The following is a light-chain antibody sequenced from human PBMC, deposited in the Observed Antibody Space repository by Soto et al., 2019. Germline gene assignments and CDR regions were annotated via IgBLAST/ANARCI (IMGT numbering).Light chain of an antibody. CDR3: SSFTRSNTWV. V-gene: IGLV2-14*01. Sequence: QSVLTQPASVSGSPGQSITISCTGTSSDVGGYNSVCWHQQHPGKAPKLMIYEVSNRPSGVSDRFSASKSGNTASLTISGLLADDEADYYCSSFTRSNTWVFGGGTKVTV. CDR1: SSDVGGYNS. J-gene: IGLJ3*02. CDR2: EVS.